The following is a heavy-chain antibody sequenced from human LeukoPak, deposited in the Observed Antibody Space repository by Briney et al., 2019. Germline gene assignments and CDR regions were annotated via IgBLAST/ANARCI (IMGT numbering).Heavy chain of an antibody. Sequence: PSAPLPLPCTASGGSIISYYWSWIRQPAGKGLEWIGRIYTSGSTNYNPSLKSRVTMSVDTSKNQFSLKLSSVTAADTAVYYCARENYCSGGSCYGYFDYWGQGTLVTVSS. D-gene: IGHD2-15*01. CDR3: ARENYCSGGSCYGYFDY. V-gene: IGHV4-4*07. J-gene: IGHJ4*02. CDR1: GGSIISYY. CDR2: IYTSGST.